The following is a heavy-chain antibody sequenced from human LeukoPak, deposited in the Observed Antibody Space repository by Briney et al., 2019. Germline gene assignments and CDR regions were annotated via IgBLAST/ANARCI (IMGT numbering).Heavy chain of an antibody. CDR2: IIPILGIA. CDR3: ARAQNYYDSSGYYYY. CDR1: GDTFSSYA. J-gene: IGHJ4*02. D-gene: IGHD3-22*01. Sequence: SVKVSCKASGDTFSSYAISWVRQAPGQGLEWMGRIIPILGIANYAQKFQGRVTITADKSTSTAYMELSSLRSEDTAVYYCARAQNYYDSSGYYYYWGQGTLVTVSS. V-gene: IGHV1-69*04.